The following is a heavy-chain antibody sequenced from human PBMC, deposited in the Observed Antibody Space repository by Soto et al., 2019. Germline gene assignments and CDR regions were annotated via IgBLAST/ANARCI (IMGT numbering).Heavy chain of an antibody. D-gene: IGHD2-15*01. J-gene: IGHJ4*02. CDR3: ARAYRGNCFDY. CDR2: IYYSGNT. CDR1: GGSISSYY. V-gene: IGHV4-59*08. Sequence: SETLSLTCTVSGGSISSYYWSWIRQPPGKGLEWIGCIYYSGNTYYNPSLKRRFSISVDTSKNQLSLQLSSVTVGDTAVYYCARAYRGNCFDYWGQGPLVTVSS.